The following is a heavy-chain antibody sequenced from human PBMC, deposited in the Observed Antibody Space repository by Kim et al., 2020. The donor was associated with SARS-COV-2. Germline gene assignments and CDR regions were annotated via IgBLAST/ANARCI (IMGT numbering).Heavy chain of an antibody. Sequence: VKGRLTNPRDNSKNTLYLQMNSLRAEDTAVYYCAKAFNYYDSSGGWYFDLWGRGTLVTVSS. D-gene: IGHD3-22*01. J-gene: IGHJ2*01. CDR3: AKAFNYYDSSGGWYFDL. V-gene: IGHV3-23*01.